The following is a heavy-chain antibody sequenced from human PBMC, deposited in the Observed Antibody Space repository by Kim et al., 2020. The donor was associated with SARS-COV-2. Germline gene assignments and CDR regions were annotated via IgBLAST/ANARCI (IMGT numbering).Heavy chain of an antibody. CDR3: VRGGGVVVVPAGILFQH. Sequence: ASVKVSCKASGYTFTGYYIHWVRQAPGQGLEWMGWINPNSGGTNYAQRFQGRVIMTRDTSISTAYMELSGLRSDDTAVCYCVRGGGVVVVPAGILFQHLG. CDR2: INPNSGGT. J-gene: IGHJ1*01. V-gene: IGHV1-2*02. D-gene: IGHD2-2*02. CDR1: GYTFTGYY.